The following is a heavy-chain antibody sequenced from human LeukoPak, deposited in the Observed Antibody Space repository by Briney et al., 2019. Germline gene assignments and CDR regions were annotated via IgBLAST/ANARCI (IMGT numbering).Heavy chain of an antibody. D-gene: IGHD2-2*01. CDR2: ISYEGGNK. V-gene: IGHV3-30*04. CDR1: GFTFSSSA. Sequence: AGGSLRLSCAASGFTFSSSAMHWVRQAPGKGLEWVAVISYEGGNKYYADSVKGRFTISRDISKNTLYLQMNSLRAEDTSVYYCARDGRGGLISGAIGWFDPWGQGSLVAVSS. J-gene: IGHJ5*02. CDR3: ARDGRGGLISGAIGWFDP.